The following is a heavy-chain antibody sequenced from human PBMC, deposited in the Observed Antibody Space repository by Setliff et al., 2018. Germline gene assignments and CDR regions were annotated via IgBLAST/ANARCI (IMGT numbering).Heavy chain of an antibody. CDR3: ARRIKEGNHFFDY. J-gene: IGHJ4*02. CDR2: INQDGSGK. V-gene: IGHV3-7*01. D-gene: IGHD2-15*01. Sequence: GGSLRLSCAASGFTFSSFWMSWVRQTPGKGLEWVANINQDGSGKYYVDSVKGRFTISRDNAKNSLSLQMNSLRAEDTAVYYCARRIKEGNHFFDYWGQGTLVTVSS. CDR1: GFTFSSFW.